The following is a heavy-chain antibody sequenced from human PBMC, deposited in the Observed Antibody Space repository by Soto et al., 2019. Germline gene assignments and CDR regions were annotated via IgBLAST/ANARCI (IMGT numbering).Heavy chain of an antibody. D-gene: IGHD3-10*01. CDR2: IYYSGTT. CDR1: GGSITNYL. J-gene: IGHJ5*02. V-gene: IGHV4-59*01. Sequence: SKTLSLTCTVSGGSITNYLWSWIRQSPRKGLEWIGYIYYSGTTNYNPSLMSRVTISVDTSTNHFSLKLTSVTAADTAVYYCAGVDGSGSLTNWFDPWGRGNLVTVSS. CDR3: AGVDGSGSLTNWFDP.